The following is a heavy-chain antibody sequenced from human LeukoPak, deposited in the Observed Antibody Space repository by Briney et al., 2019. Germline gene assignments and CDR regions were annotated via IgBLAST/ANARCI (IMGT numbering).Heavy chain of an antibody. Sequence: ASVKVSCKASGYTFTSYGINWVRQATGQGLEWMGWMNPNSGNTGYAQKFQGRVTMTRNTSISTAYMELSSLRSEDTAVYYCARGGLEWELLTVDYWGQGTLVTVSS. D-gene: IGHD1-26*01. CDR3: ARGGLEWELLTVDY. CDR2: MNPNSGNT. J-gene: IGHJ4*02. CDR1: GYTFTSYG. V-gene: IGHV1-8*01.